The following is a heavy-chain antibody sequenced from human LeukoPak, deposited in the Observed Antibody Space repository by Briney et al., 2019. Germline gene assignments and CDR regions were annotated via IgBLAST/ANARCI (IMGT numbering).Heavy chain of an antibody. CDR3: ARGPNWGWDYYYMDV. CDR2: MNPNSGNT. Sequence: ASVKVSCKASGYTFTGYYMHWVRQAPGQGLEWMGWMNPNSGNTGYAQKFQGRVTMTRNTSISTAYMELSSLRSEDTAVYYCARGPNWGWDYYYMDVWGKGTTVTISS. CDR1: GYTFTGYY. V-gene: IGHV1-8*02. D-gene: IGHD7-27*01. J-gene: IGHJ6*03.